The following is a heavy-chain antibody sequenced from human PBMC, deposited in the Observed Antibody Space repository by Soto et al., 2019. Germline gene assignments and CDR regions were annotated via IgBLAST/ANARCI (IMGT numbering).Heavy chain of an antibody. CDR2: SSGSGGST. V-gene: IGHV3-23*01. J-gene: IGHJ4*02. D-gene: IGHD6-19*01. Sequence: GGSLRLSCAASAFTFSSYAMSWVRQAPGKGLEWVSASSGSGGSTYYADSVKGRFTISRDNSENTLYLQMNSLRAEDTAVYYCAKGYSSGWYYFDYWGQGTLVTVSS. CDR1: AFTFSSYA. CDR3: AKGYSSGWYYFDY.